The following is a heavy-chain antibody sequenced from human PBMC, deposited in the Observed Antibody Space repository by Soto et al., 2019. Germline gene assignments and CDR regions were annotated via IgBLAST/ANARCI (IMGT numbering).Heavy chain of an antibody. D-gene: IGHD2-21*01. CDR3: ARGSILYPVGNYGMDV. J-gene: IGHJ6*02. CDR2: IIPIFGTA. CDR1: GGTFSSYA. V-gene: IGHV1-69*01. Sequence: QVQLVQSGAEVKKPGSSVKVSYKASGGTFSSYAISWVQQAPGQGLEWMGGIIPIFGTANYAQKFQGRVTITADESTSTAYMELSSLRSEDTAVYYCARGSILYPVGNYGMDVWGQGTTVTVSS.